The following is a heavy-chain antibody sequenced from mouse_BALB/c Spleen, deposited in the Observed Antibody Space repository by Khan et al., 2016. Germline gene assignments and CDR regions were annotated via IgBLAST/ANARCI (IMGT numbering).Heavy chain of an antibody. V-gene: IGHV3-2*02. J-gene: IGHJ4*01. CDR3: ARWLGAMDY. D-gene: IGHD2-2*01. CDR2: ISYSGTT. CDR1: GYSITSDYA. Sequence: EVQLQESGPGLVKPSQSLSLTCTVTGYSITSDYAWNWIRQFPGNKLEWMGYISYSGTTTYNPSLKSRISITRDTSKNQFFLQLNSVTTEDTATYYCARWLGAMDYWGQGTSVTVSS.